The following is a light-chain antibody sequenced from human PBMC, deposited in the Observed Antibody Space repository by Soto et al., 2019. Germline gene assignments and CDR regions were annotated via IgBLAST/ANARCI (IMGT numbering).Light chain of an antibody. J-gene: IGLJ1*01. V-gene: IGLV2-14*01. CDR2: DVS. CDR3: SSYTTSNTRQIV. CDR1: SSDVGGYNY. Sequence: SLLPQPSSVSGSPGQSITISCTGTSSDVGGYNYVSWYQQHPGKAPKFMIYDVSNRPSGVSNRFSGSKSGNTASLTISGLQAEDEADYYCSSYTTSNTRQIVFGTGTKVTVL.